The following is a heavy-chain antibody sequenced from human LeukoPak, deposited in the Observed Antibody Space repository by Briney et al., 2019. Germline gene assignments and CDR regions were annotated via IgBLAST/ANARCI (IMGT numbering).Heavy chain of an antibody. Sequence: GGSLRLSCTASGFTFTSHWMHWVRQAPGKGLEWVSAISGSGGSTYYADSVKGRFTISRDNSKNTLYLQMNSLRAEDTAVYYCAKETNVWLRGSGSGHFDYWGQGTLVTVSS. J-gene: IGHJ4*02. CDR3: AKETNVWLRGSGSGHFDY. CDR2: ISGSGGST. CDR1: GFTFTSHW. D-gene: IGHD3-10*01. V-gene: IGHV3-23*01.